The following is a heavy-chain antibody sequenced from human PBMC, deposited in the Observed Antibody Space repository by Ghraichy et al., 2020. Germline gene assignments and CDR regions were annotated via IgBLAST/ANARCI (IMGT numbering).Heavy chain of an antibody. Sequence: SETLSLTCAVSGGSISSGGYSWSWIRQPPGKGLEWIGYIYHSGSTYYNPSLKSRVTISVDRSKNQLSLKLSSVTAADTAVYYCARGTYYYDSSGYSTEKYWYFDLWGRGTLVTVSS. D-gene: IGHD3-22*01. V-gene: IGHV4-30-2*01. J-gene: IGHJ2*01. CDR2: IYHSGST. CDR3: ARGTYYYDSSGYSTEKYWYFDL. CDR1: GGSISSGGYS.